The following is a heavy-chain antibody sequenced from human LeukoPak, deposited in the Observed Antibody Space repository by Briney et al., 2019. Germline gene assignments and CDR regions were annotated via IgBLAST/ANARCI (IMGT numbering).Heavy chain of an antibody. J-gene: IGHJ3*02. D-gene: IGHD1-26*01. Sequence: PGGSLRLSCAASGFTVSSNYMSWVRQAPGKGLEWVSVIYSGGSTYYADSVKGRFTISRDNSKNTLYLQMNSLRAEDTAVYYCARERGGSWDAFDIWGQGTMVTVSS. V-gene: IGHV3-66*02. CDR1: GFTVSSNY. CDR2: IYSGGST. CDR3: ARERGGSWDAFDI.